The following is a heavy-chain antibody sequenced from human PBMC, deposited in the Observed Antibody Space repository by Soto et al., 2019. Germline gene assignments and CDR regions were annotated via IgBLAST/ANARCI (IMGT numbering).Heavy chain of an antibody. D-gene: IGHD1-26*01. Sequence: QVQLVQSGAEVKKPGSSVKVSCKASGGTFSSYTISWVRQAPGQGLEWMGRIIPILGIANYAQKFQGRVTITADKSTNTAYMELSSLRSEDTAVYYCARVVVGAIGYFDYWGQGTLVTVSS. CDR2: IIPILGIA. V-gene: IGHV1-69*02. J-gene: IGHJ4*02. CDR1: GGTFSSYT. CDR3: ARVVVGAIGYFDY.